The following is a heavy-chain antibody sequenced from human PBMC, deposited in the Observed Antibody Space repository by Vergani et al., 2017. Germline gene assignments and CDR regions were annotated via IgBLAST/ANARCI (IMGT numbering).Heavy chain of an antibody. V-gene: IGHV3-23*01. CDR1: GFTFSSNA. CDR2: ISGSGGST. D-gene: IGHD3-22*01. CDR3: EVVPPNRN. J-gene: IGHJ4*02. Sequence: EVQLLESGGGLVQPGGSLRLSCAASGFTFSSNAMSWVRQAPGKGREWVSAISGSGGSTYYADSVKGRFTISIDNSKNTLYLQMNSLRAEDTAVYYCEVVPPNRNWGQGTLVTVSS.